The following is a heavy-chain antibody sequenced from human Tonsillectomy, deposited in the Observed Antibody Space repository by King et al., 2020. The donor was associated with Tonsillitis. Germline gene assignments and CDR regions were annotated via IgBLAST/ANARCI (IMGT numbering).Heavy chain of an antibody. V-gene: IGHV4-39*01. Sequence: PLQESGPGLVKPSETLSLTCTVSGGSISSSGYYWGWIRQPPGKGLEWLGIIYYSGTTYYNPSLESRVTISVDTSKNQFSLKLSSVTAADTAVYYCARRGTDWNYVPYFDYWGQGTLVTVSS. CDR1: GGSISSSGYY. CDR2: IYYSGTT. CDR3: ARRGTDWNYVPYFDY. J-gene: IGHJ4*02. D-gene: IGHD1-7*01.